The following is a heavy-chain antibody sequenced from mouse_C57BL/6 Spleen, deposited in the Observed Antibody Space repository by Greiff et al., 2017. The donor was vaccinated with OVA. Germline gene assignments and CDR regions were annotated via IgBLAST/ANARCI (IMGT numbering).Heavy chain of an antibody. CDR2: INPSSGYT. D-gene: IGHD1-1*01. CDR1: GYTFTSYT. V-gene: IGHV1-4*01. J-gene: IGHJ2*01. CDR3: ARPPHYYGSSYDYFDY. Sequence: QVRLQQSGAELARPGASVKMSCKASGYTFTSYTMHWVKQRPGQGLEWIGYINPSSGYTKYNQKFKDKATLTADKSSSTAYMQLSSLTSEDSAVYYCARPPHYYGSSYDYFDYWGQGTTLTVSS.